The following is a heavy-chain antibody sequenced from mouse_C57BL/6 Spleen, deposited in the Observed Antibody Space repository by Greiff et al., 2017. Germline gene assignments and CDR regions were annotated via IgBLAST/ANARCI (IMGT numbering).Heavy chain of an antibody. CDR2: INPNNGGT. CDR3: ARRVTMVTTWDAMDY. Sequence: EVQLQQSGPELVKPGASVKIPCKASGYTFTDYNMDWVKQSHGKSLEWIGDINPNNGGTIYNQKFKGKATLTVDKSSSTAYMELRSLTSEDTAVYYCARRVTMVTTWDAMDYWGQGTSVTVSS. D-gene: IGHD2-2*01. J-gene: IGHJ4*01. CDR1: GYTFTDYN. V-gene: IGHV1-18*01.